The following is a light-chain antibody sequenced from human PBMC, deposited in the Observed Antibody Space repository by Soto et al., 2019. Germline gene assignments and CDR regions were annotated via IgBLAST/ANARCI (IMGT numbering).Light chain of an antibody. CDR2: DAS. Sequence: EIALTQSPATLSLSPGERATLSCRASQSVGTYLVWYQQKPGQAPRLLIYDASKRATGIPDRFSGSGSGTDFTLTISSLEPEDSAVYYCQQRRAWPRVFGGGTRME. CDR3: QQRRAWPRV. CDR1: QSVGTY. J-gene: IGKJ4*01. V-gene: IGKV3-11*01.